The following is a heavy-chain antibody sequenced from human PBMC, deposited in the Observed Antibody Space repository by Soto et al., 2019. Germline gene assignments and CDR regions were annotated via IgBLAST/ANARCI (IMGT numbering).Heavy chain of an antibody. CDR3: ARDRYFYDSRGYYRTLDS. V-gene: IGHV4-59*11. D-gene: IGHD3-22*01. CDR1: GDSFSNHY. Sequence: SETLSLTCTVSGDSFSNHYWTWIRQSPGKGLEWIGNIFHSGITDYNPSVKSRVTISIDKSRNLFSLNLTSVTAADTAVYYCARDRYFYDSRGYYRTLDSWGQGTLVTVSS. J-gene: IGHJ5*01. CDR2: IFHSGIT.